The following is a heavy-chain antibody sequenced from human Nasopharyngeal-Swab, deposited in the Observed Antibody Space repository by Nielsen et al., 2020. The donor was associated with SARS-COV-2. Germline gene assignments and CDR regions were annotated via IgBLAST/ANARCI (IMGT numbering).Heavy chain of an antibody. Sequence: GESLKISCAASGFNFSTYWMSWVRQAPGKGLEWVANIKQDGSAKYFIDSVKGRFTISRDNAKNSLYLQMNSLRAEDTAVYYCARDWSSGSGSSYYYYGMDVWGQGTTVTVPS. V-gene: IGHV3-7*01. D-gene: IGHD3-10*01. CDR3: ARDWSSGSGSSYYYYGMDV. CDR1: GFNFSTYW. J-gene: IGHJ6*02. CDR2: IKQDGSAK.